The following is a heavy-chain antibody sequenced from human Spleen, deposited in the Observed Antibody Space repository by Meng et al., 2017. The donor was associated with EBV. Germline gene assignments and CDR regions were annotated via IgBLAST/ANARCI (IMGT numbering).Heavy chain of an antibody. J-gene: IGHJ4*02. V-gene: IGHV3-74*03. CDR1: GFSFSSFW. CDR2: IDENGRTT. Sequence: EVRLVYAGGALVLPGAALTLSCAVSGFSFSSFWMHWVRQVPGRGLVWIARIDENGRTTTYADSVKGRFTISRDNTRNTLYLQMHSLRGEDTAVYFCSRDLAGPFDDWGQGTLFTVSS. CDR3: SRDLAGPFDD.